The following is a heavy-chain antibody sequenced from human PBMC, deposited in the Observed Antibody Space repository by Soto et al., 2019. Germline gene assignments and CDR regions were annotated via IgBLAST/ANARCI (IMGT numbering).Heavy chain of an antibody. V-gene: IGHV3-30*18. CDR1: GFTFSSYG. J-gene: IGHJ6*02. D-gene: IGHD2-21*02. Sequence: GGSLRLSCAASGFTFSSYGIQWVRQAPGKGLEWVAIISYDGINKYYADSVKGRFTISRDNSKNTLDLQMNSLRAEDTAVYYCAKQYCGGDCPNYYYGLDVWGQGTTVTVSS. CDR2: ISYDGINK. CDR3: AKQYCGGDCPNYYYGLDV.